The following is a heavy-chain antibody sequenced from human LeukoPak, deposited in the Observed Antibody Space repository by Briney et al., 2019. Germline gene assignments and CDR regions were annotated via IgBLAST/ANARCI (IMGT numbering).Heavy chain of an antibody. V-gene: IGHV4-59*01. CDR2: IYYSGST. CDR1: GDSISSYY. Sequence: PSETLSLTCTVSGDSISSYYWSWNRQPPGKGLEWIGYIYYSGSTNYNPSLKSRVAISVDTSKNQFSLTLSSVTAADTAVYYCARAHATYYYYGMDVWAKGPRSPSP. J-gene: IGHJ6*02. CDR3: ARAHATYYYYGMDV.